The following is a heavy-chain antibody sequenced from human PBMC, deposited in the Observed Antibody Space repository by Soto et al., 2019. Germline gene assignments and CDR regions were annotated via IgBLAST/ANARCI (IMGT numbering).Heavy chain of an antibody. CDR1: GYSFTSYW. CDR3: ARSIVPATASAEDYDD. D-gene: IGHD2-2*01. CDR2: IDPSDSYT. V-gene: IGHV5-10-1*01. Sequence: LGESLKISCKGSGYSFTSYWISWVRQMPGKGLEWMGRIDPSDSYTNYSPSFQGHVTISVDKSITTAYLQWSSLKASDTAMYYCARSIVPATASAEDYDDRGQATRVTVAS. J-gene: IGHJ4*02.